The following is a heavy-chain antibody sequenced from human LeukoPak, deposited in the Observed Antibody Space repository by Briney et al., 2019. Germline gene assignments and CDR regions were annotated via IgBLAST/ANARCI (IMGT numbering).Heavy chain of an antibody. V-gene: IGHV1-46*01. CDR1: GYTFTSYY. D-gene: IGHD2-2*01. CDR2: INPSGGST. CDR3: ARGSDIVVVPAENWFDP. J-gene: IGHJ5*02. Sequence: ASVKVSCKASGYTFTSYYMRWVRQAPGQGREWMGIINPSGGSTSYAQKFQGRVTMTRDMSTSTVYMELSSLRSEDTAVYYCARGSDIVVVPAENWFDPWGQGTLVTVSS.